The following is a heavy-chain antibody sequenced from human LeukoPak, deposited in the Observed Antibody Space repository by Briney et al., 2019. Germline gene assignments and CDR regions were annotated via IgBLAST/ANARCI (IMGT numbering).Heavy chain of an antibody. J-gene: IGHJ3*02. CDR1: GYTFTGYF. D-gene: IGHD3-9*01. Sequence: ASVKVSCKASGYTFTGYFMHWVRQAPGQGLEWMGWINPNSGGTNYAQKFQGRVTMTRDTSISTAYMELSRLRSDDTAVYYCARAGLLGYDILTPYYIWGQGTMVTVSS. V-gene: IGHV1-2*02. CDR3: ARAGLLGYDILTPYYI. CDR2: INPNSGGT.